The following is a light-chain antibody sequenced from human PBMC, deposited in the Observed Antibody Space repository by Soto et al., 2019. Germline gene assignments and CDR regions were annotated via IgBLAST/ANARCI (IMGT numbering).Light chain of an antibody. CDR2: DAS. CDR3: QQYGSSPT. Sequence: EIVLTQSPGTLSLSPGERATLSCRSSPSVSSSYLAWYQQKPGQAPRLLIYDASSRATGIPDRFSGSGSGTDFTHTISRLEPEDLAVYYCQQYGSSPTFGQGTKVEIK. V-gene: IGKV3-20*01. J-gene: IGKJ1*01. CDR1: PSVSSSY.